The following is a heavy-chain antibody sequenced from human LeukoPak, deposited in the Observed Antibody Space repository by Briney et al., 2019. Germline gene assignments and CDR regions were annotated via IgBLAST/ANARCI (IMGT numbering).Heavy chain of an antibody. J-gene: IGHJ5*02. D-gene: IGHD6-25*01. Sequence: SVKVSCKAPGGTFSNYAISWVRQAPGQGLEWLGGIIPMFGTAKYAQKFQGRVTITTDESTTTAYMELISLRFEDTAVYYCLRRQALRGRHRAFDPWGQGTLVTVTS. CDR1: GGTFSNYA. V-gene: IGHV1-69*05. CDR2: IIPMFGTA. CDR3: LRRQALRGRHRAFDP.